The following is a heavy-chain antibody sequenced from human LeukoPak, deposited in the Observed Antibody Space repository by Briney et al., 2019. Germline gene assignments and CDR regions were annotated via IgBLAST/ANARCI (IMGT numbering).Heavy chain of an antibody. J-gene: IGHJ4*02. V-gene: IGHV3-30*04. CDR1: GFTFSNYA. CDR3: ARAAGYYFDY. Sequence: GRSLRLSCAASGFTFSNYAMHWVRQAPGKGLEWVPLISYDGSNKYYADSVKGRFTISRDNAKNSLYLQMDSLRAEDTAVYYCARAAGYYFDYWGQGSLVTVSS. CDR2: ISYDGSNK.